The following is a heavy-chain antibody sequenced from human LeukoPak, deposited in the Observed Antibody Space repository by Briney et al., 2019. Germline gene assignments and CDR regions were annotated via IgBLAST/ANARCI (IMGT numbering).Heavy chain of an antibody. V-gene: IGHV4-34*01. J-gene: IGHJ3*02. CDR1: GGSFSGYC. Sequence: SETLSLTCAVYGGSFSGYCWSWIRQPPGKGLEWIGEINHSGSTNYNPSLKSRVTISVDTSKNQFSLKLSSVTAADTAVYYCARSQGTHDAFDIWGQGTMVTVSS. CDR3: ARSQGTHDAFDI. CDR2: INHSGST. D-gene: IGHD1-14*01.